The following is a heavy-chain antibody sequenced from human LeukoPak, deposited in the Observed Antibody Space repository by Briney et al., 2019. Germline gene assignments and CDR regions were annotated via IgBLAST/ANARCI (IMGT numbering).Heavy chain of an antibody. V-gene: IGHV4-59*01. J-gene: IGHJ6*02. D-gene: IGHD3-9*01. CDR1: GGSFSGYY. CDR3: ARGSRYYHNYYGMDV. Sequence: PSETLSLTCAVYGGSFSGYYWSWIRQPPGKGLEWIGYIYYSGSTNYNPSLKSRVTISVDTSKNQFSLKLSSVTAADTAVYYCARGSRYYHNYYGMDVWGQGTTVTVSS. CDR2: IYYSGST.